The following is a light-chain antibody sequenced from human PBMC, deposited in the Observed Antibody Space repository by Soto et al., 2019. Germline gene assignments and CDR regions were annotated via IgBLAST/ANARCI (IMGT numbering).Light chain of an antibody. V-gene: IGKV3-20*01. J-gene: IGKJ1*01. Sequence: EIVLTQSPRTLSLSPGERATLSCRASQSVSSSYLAWYQQKPGQAPRLLIYGASSRATGIPDRFSGSGSGTDFTLTISRLEPEDFAVYYCQQYGSSPRGTFGQGTKVQIK. CDR1: QSVSSSY. CDR2: GAS. CDR3: QQYGSSPRGT.